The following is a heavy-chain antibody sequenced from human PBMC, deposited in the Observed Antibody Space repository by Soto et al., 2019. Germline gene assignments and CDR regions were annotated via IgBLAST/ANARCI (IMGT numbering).Heavy chain of an antibody. CDR3: ARVFLWFGESKIFDY. V-gene: IGHV4-30-4*01. CDR2: IYYSGST. D-gene: IGHD3-10*01. Sequence: SETLSLTCTVSGGSISSGDYYWSWIRQPPGKGLEWIGYIYYSGSTYYNPSLKGRVTISVDTSKNQFSLRLSSVTAADTAVYYCARVFLWFGESKIFDYWGQGTLVTVSS. J-gene: IGHJ4*02. CDR1: GGSISSGDYY.